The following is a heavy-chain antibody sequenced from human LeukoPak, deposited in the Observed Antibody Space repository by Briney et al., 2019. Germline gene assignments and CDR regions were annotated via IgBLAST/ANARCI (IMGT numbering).Heavy chain of an antibody. Sequence: PSETLSLTCTVSGGSISSYYWSWIRQPAGKGLEWIGRIYTSGSTNYNPSLESRVTISVDTSKNQFSLKLSSVTAADTAVYYCARGGFWSADDAFDIWGQGTIVTVSS. CDR1: GGSISSYY. D-gene: IGHD3-3*01. V-gene: IGHV4-4*07. CDR3: ARGGFWSADDAFDI. CDR2: IYTSGST. J-gene: IGHJ3*02.